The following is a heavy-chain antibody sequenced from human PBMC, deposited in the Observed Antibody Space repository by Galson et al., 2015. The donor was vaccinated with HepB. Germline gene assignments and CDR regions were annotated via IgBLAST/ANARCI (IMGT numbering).Heavy chain of an antibody. Sequence: PALVKPTQTLTLTCTLSGFSLGTLGMRVSRIRQTPGKALEWLARIDWEDEKFYSTSLQTRLTISKDTSKTQVVLTMTNMDPADTATYYCAHMSTTVTTGYFDPWSQGTLVTVSS. CDR3: AHMSTTVTTGYFDP. V-gene: IGHV2-70*04. D-gene: IGHD4-11*01. CDR2: IDWEDEK. CDR1: GFSLGTLGMR. J-gene: IGHJ5*02.